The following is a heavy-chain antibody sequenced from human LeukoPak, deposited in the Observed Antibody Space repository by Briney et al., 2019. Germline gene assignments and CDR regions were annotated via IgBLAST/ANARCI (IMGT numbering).Heavy chain of an antibody. V-gene: IGHV4-4*07. CDR3: ARELKPGMPAPYNWFDP. CDR1: GGSLSSYY. CDR2: IYTSGST. Sequence: SETLSLTCTVSGGSLSSYYWSWIRQPAGKGLEWIGRIYTSGSTNYNPSIKSRVTMSVDTSKNQFSLKLSSVTAADTAVHYCARELKPGMPAPYNWFDPWGQGTLVTVSS. J-gene: IGHJ5*02. D-gene: IGHD2-2*01.